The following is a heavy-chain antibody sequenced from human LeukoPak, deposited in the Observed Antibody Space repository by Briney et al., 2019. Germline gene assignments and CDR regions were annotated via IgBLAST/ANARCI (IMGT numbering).Heavy chain of an antibody. CDR1: GGSVSGYY. J-gene: IGHJ5*02. CDR2: INHSGST. D-gene: IGHD1-26*01. Sequence: SETLSLTCAVYGGSVSGYYWSWIRQAPGKGLEWIGEINHSGSTNYNPSLKSRVTISVDTSKNQFSLKLSSVTAADTAVYYCARGSEGARRFDPWGQGTLVTVSS. CDR3: ARGSEGARRFDP. V-gene: IGHV4-34*01.